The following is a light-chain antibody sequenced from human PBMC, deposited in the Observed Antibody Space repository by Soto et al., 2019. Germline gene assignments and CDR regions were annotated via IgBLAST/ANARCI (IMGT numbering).Light chain of an antibody. CDR2: EVS. Sequence: QSVLTQPASVSGSPGQSITISCTGTSSDFGGYSYVSWYQQHPGKIPKLMIYEVSNRPSGVSHRFSGSKSGNTASLTISGLQTEDEADYYCSSFSSITREVFGGGTKLTVL. V-gene: IGLV2-14*01. CDR1: SSDFGGYSY. J-gene: IGLJ2*01. CDR3: SSFSSITREV.